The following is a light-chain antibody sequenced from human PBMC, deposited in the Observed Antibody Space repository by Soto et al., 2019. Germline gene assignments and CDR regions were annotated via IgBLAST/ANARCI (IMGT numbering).Light chain of an antibody. V-gene: IGKV3-11*01. J-gene: IGKJ5*01. CDR2: DAS. CDR3: QQRNNWPPIT. Sequence: EGVLTQSPATLSLSPGERATLSCRARQSVSSYLAWYQQKPGRAPRLLIYDASNRATGVPARSSGSGSGTDFTLTISNLEPEDFALYYCQQRNNWPPITFGQGTRLEI. CDR1: QSVSSY.